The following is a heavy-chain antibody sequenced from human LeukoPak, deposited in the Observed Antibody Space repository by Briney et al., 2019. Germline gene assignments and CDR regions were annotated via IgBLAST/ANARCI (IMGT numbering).Heavy chain of an antibody. Sequence: GASVKVSCKASGYTFTSYAMNWVRQAPGQGLEWMGWINTNTGNPTYAQGFTGRFVFSLDTSASTAYLQISSLKAEDTAVYYCARDRDNWNDLRFDPWGQGTLVTVSS. V-gene: IGHV7-4-1*02. J-gene: IGHJ5*02. CDR1: GYTFTSYA. CDR3: ARDRDNWNDLRFDP. CDR2: INTNTGNP. D-gene: IGHD1-20*01.